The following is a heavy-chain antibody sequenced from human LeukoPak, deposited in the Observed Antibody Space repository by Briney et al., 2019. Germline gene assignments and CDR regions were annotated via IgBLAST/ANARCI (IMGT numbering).Heavy chain of an antibody. CDR3: ARDRGYSSRWNFGKDYYMDV. J-gene: IGHJ6*03. Sequence: GRSLRLSCSASGFTFSTYGMNWVRQAPGKGLEWVAVIWYDGSHANYADAVKGRFTISRDNSKNTLYLQMNSPRAEDTAVYYCARDRGYSSRWNFGKDYYMDVWGKGTTVTVSS. CDR2: IWYDGSHA. V-gene: IGHV3-33*01. D-gene: IGHD6-13*01. CDR1: GFTFSTYG.